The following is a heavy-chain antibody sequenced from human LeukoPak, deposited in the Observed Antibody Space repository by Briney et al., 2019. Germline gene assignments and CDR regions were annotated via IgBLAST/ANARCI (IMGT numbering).Heavy chain of an antibody. CDR1: GYTFTSYA. V-gene: IGHV7-4-1*02. CDR3: ARSRYSSSPWDYYCYGMDV. Sequence: GASVKVSCKASGYTFTSYAMNWVRQAPGQGLEWMGWINTNTGNPTYAQGFTGRFVFSLDTSVSTAYLQISSLKAEDTAVYYCARSRYSSSPWDYYCYGMDVWGQGTTVTVSS. D-gene: IGHD6-6*01. J-gene: IGHJ6*02. CDR2: INTNTGNP.